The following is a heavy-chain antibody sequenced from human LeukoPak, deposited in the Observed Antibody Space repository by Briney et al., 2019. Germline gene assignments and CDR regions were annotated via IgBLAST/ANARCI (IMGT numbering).Heavy chain of an antibody. CDR1: GGSISSGVYY. Sequence: SETLSLTCTVSGGSISSGVYYWTWIRQPAGKGLEWIGSIYYSGSTYYNPSLKSRVTISVDTSKNHFSVKLSSVTAADTAVYYCARESEFDATGYLYWGQGILVTVSS. CDR2: IYYSGST. V-gene: IGHV4-39*02. D-gene: IGHD3-9*01. J-gene: IGHJ4*02. CDR3: ARESEFDATGYLY.